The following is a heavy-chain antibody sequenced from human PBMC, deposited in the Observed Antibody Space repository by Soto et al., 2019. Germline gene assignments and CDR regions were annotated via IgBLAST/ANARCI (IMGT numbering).Heavy chain of an antibody. CDR3: AKDGWELLYYFDY. CDR2: ISGSGGST. Sequence: EVPLLESGGGLVQPGGSLRLSCAASGFTFSSYAMSWVRQAPGKGLEWVSAISGSGGSTYYADSVKGRYTISRDNSKNTLYLQMNSLRAEDTAVYYCAKDGWELLYYFDYWGQGTLVTVSS. CDR1: GFTFSSYA. D-gene: IGHD1-26*01. V-gene: IGHV3-23*01. J-gene: IGHJ4*02.